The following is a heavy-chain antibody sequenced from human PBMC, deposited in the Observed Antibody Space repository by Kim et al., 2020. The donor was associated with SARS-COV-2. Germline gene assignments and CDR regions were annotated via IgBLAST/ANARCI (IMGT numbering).Heavy chain of an antibody. CDR1: GYTFTSFG. V-gene: IGHV1-18*03. D-gene: IGHD3-3*01. Sequence: ASVKVSCKASGYTFTSFGISWVRQAPGQGLEWMGWISAYNGNTNYAQKLQGRVTMTTDTSTSTAYMELRSLRSDDMAVYYCARVGALTIFGVVMTTHHYYMDVWGKGTTVTVSS. CDR3: ARVGALTIFGVVMTTHHYYMDV. CDR2: ISAYNGNT. J-gene: IGHJ6*03.